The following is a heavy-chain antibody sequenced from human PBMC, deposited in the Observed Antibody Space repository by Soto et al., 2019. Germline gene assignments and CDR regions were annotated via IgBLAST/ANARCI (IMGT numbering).Heavy chain of an antibody. V-gene: IGHV1-69*01. CDR2: IIPIFDTA. Sequence: QVQLVQSGAEVKKPGSSVKVSCKASGGTFSSHAISWVRQAPGQGLEWLGGIIPIFDTANYAQKFQGTVTITADDSTSTAFLEVSSLRSEDTAVYYCARDLASSEGHYYGMDVWGQGTTVTVSS. CDR1: GGTFSSHA. CDR3: ARDLASSEGHYYGMDV. J-gene: IGHJ6*02.